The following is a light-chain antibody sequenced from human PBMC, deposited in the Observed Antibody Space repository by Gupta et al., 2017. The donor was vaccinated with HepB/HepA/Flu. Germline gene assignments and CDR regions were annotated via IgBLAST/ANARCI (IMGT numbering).Light chain of an antibody. V-gene: IGKV1-33*01. J-gene: IGKJ2*01. Sequence: DIQMTQSPSSLSASVGDRVTITCQANRDISNYLNWYQQKPGKAPKLLIYDASVWETGVTSRFSGSGYGKDVTFTINSRQPEDNATYYCQHKYNLPKSTFGPGTXLEI. CDR3: QHKYNLPKST. CDR2: DAS. CDR1: RDISNY.